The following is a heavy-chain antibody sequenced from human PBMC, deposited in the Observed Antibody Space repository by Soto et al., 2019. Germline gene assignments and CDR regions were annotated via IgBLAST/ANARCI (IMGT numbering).Heavy chain of an antibody. J-gene: IGHJ6*02. D-gene: IGHD3-16*01. V-gene: IGHV4-30-4*01. CDR3: ARCGLDYGMDV. CDR1: GGSINSDDYY. CDR2: IYYTGST. Sequence: QVQLQESGPGLVKPSQTLSLTCSVSGGSINSDDYYWSWIRQPPGKGLEWIGYIYYTGSTFHNPSLKSRINISLDTSRNKFSLNLTSVTAADTAVYYCARCGLDYGMDVWGQGTTVIVSS.